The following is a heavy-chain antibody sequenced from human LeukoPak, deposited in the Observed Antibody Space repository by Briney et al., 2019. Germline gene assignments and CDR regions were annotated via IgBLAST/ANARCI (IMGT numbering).Heavy chain of an antibody. CDR3: ARRAVAASVPFDY. D-gene: IGHD6-19*01. V-gene: IGHV3-7*01. CDR1: GFTCSTYW. CDR2: IKQDGSEK. J-gene: IGHJ4*02. Sequence: PGGSLRLSCAAFGFTCSTYWMSWVRQAPGKGLEWVANIKQDGSEKYYVDSVKGRFTISRDNAKNSLYLQMNSLRAEDTAVYYCARRAVAASVPFDYWGQGTLVTVSS.